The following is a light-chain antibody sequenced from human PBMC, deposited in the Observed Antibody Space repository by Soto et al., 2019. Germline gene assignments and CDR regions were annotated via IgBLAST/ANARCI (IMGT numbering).Light chain of an antibody. CDR3: QHYVTSLTT. CDR1: QSVSSN. CDR2: GAS. J-gene: IGKJ1*01. V-gene: IGKV3-20*01. Sequence: DIVLTQSPGTLSLSPGDRATLSCRASQSVSSNLAWYQQKPGQAPRLLIFGASIRVTGIPDRFIGSGSGTDFTLTISRLEPEDFAVYYCQHYVTSLTTFGQGTKVDIK.